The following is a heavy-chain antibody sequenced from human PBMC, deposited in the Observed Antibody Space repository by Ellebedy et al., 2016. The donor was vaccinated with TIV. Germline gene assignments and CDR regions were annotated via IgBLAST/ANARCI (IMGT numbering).Heavy chain of an antibody. CDR2: IRSKSYGGTT. CDR3: SRTAVKEGGYNYGSGSQTFDY. Sequence: GESLKISCTASGFTFGHYGMSWFRQAPGKGLEWVGFIRSKSYGGTTEYAASVKVRFTIPRDDSKSIAYVQMNSLKTEDTAVYYCSRTAVKEGGYNYGSGSQTFDYWGQGTLVTVSS. V-gene: IGHV3-49*03. J-gene: IGHJ4*02. CDR1: GFTFGHYG. D-gene: IGHD3-10*01.